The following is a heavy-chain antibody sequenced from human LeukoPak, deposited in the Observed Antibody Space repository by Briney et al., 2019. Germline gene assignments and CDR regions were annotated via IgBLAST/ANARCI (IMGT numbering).Heavy chain of an antibody. Sequence: TSETLSLTCTVSGGSISSYYWSWIRQPPGKGLEWIGYIYYSGSTNYNPSLKSRVTISVDTSKNQFSLKLSSVTAADTAVYYCARRMACDSSGYYSGAFDIWGQGTMVTVSS. CDR2: IYYSGST. D-gene: IGHD3-22*01. J-gene: IGHJ3*02. CDR3: ARRMACDSSGYYSGAFDI. CDR1: GGSISSYY. V-gene: IGHV4-59*08.